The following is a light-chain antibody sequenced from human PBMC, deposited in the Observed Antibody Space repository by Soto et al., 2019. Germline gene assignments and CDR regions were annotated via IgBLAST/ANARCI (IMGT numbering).Light chain of an antibody. CDR2: WAS. CDR3: QQYYSTPWT. Sequence: DIVMTQSPDSLAVSLGERATINCKSSQSVLFSSNNKNYLAWYQQKPGQPPKLLISWASTRESGVPDRFSGSGSGTDFTHTISSLQAEDVAVYYCQQYYSTPWTFGQGTKVEIK. CDR1: QSVLFSSNNKNY. J-gene: IGKJ1*01. V-gene: IGKV4-1*01.